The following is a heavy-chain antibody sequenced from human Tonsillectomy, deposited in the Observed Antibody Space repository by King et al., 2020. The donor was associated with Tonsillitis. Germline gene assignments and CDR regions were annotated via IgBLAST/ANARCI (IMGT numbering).Heavy chain of an antibody. V-gene: IGHV5-10-1*03. Sequence: VQLVESGAEVKKPGESLRISCKGSGYSFTSYWISWVRQMHGKGLEWMGRIDPSDSYTTYSPSFEGHVTISADTSISTAYLQWSSLKATDTAMYYCARDWPSAVTTIDVDWFDPWGQGTLVTVSS. CDR3: ARDWPSAVTTIDVDWFDP. CDR1: GYSFTSYW. CDR2: IDPSDSYT. D-gene: IGHD4-17*01. J-gene: IGHJ5*02.